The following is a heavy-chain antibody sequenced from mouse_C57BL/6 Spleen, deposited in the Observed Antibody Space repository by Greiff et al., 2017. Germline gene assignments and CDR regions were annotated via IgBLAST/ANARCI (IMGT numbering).Heavy chain of an antibody. D-gene: IGHD3-2*02. V-gene: IGHV1-22*01. CDR1: GYTFTDYN. CDR3: ARTQTAQAGPFAY. CDR2: INPNNGGT. J-gene: IGHJ3*01. Sequence: EVQLQQSGPELVKPGASVKMSCKASGYTFTDYNMHWVKQSPGKSLEWMGYINPNNGGTSYNQKFKGKATLTVNKSSSTAYMELRSLSSEDSAVYCCARTQTAQAGPFAYWGQGTLVTVSA.